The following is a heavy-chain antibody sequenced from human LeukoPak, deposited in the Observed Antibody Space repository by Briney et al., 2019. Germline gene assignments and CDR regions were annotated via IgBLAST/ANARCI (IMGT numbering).Heavy chain of an antibody. CDR2: IYTSGST. J-gene: IGHJ4*02. V-gene: IGHV4-4*07. D-gene: IGHD3-9*01. CDR1: GGSISSYY. CDR3: ARERSYYDILTGPTFDY. Sequence: SETLSLTCTVSGGSISSYYWSWIRQPAGKGLEWIGRIYTSGSTNYNPSLKSRVTMSVDTSKNQFSLKLSSVTAADTAVYYCARERSYYDILTGPTFDYWGQGTLVTVSS.